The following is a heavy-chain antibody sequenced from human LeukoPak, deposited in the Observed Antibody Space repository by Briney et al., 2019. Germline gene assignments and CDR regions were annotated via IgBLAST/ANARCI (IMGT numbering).Heavy chain of an antibody. V-gene: IGHV1-2*02. D-gene: IGHD2-15*01. J-gene: IGHJ6*03. CDR2: INPNSGGT. Sequence: GASVKVSCKASGYTFTGYYMHWVRQAPGQGLEWMGWINPNSGGTNYAQKFQGRVTMTRDTSISTAYMELSRLRSDDTAVYYCARDHQGNRVSTIRYCSGGSCRYYYYMDVWGKGTTVTVSS. CDR1: GYTFTGYY. CDR3: ARDHQGNRVSTIRYCSGGSCRYYYYMDV.